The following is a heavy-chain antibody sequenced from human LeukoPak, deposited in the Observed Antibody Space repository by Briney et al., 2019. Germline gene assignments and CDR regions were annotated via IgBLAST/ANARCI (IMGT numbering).Heavy chain of an antibody. V-gene: IGHV1-46*01. J-gene: IGHJ4*02. CDR3: ARVGGNSLLGY. D-gene: IGHD4-23*01. Sequence: ASVEVSCKASGYTFTSYYMHWVRQAPGQGLEWMGIINPSGGTTTYAQKFQGRVTMTRDTSTSTVYMELSSLRSEDTAMYYCARVGGNSLLGYWGQGTLVTVSS. CDR2: INPSGGTT. CDR1: GYTFTSYY.